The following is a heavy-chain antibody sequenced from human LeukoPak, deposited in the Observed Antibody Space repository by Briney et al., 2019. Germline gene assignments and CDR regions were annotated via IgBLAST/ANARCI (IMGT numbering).Heavy chain of an antibody. CDR3: ARLVVDYYDSSGYYLPYYFDY. J-gene: IGHJ4*02. CDR1: DYSISSGYY. V-gene: IGHV4-38-2*01. CDR2: IYHSGST. Sequence: SETLSLTCAVSDYSISSGYYWGWIRQPPGKGLEWIGSIYHSGSTYYNPSLKSRVTISVDTSKNQFSLKLSSVTAADTAVYYCARLVVDYYDSSGYYLPYYFDYWGQGTLVTVSS. D-gene: IGHD3-22*01.